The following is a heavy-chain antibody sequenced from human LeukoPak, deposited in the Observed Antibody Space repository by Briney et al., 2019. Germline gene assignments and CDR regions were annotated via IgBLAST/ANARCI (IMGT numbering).Heavy chain of an antibody. CDR3: ARGPISGVIHFDY. Sequence: SETLSLTCTVSGGSISSNHWSWIRQPPGKGLEWIGYIYYSGSTNYNPSLKSRVTISLDTSKNQFSLKLSSVTAADTAVYYCARGPISGVIHFDYWGQGTLVTVSS. CDR1: GGSISSNH. V-gene: IGHV4-59*01. D-gene: IGHD3-3*01. J-gene: IGHJ4*02. CDR2: IYYSGST.